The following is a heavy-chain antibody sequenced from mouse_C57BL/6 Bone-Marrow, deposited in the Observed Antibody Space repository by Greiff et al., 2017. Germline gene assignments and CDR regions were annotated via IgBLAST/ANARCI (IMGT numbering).Heavy chain of an antibody. D-gene: IGHD1-1*01. V-gene: IGHV1-85*01. J-gene: IGHJ1*03. CDR2: IYPRAGST. Sequence: VQLQQSGPELVKPGASVKLSCKASGYTFTSYDIHWVKQRPGQGLEWIGWIYPRAGSTKYNEKFKGKATLTVDTSSSTAYMELLSLTSEDSAVYLCARLGGDGSSGDWYCDVWGTGTTVTVSS. CDR3: ARLGGDGSSGDWYCDV. CDR1: GYTFTSYD.